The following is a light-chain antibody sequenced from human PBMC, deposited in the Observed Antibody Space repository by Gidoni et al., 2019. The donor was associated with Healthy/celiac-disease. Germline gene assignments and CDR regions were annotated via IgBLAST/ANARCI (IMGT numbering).Light chain of an antibody. CDR3: QQYNYWPRT. J-gene: IGKJ2*01. V-gene: IGKV3-15*01. CDR1: QSVASN. CDR2: GAS. Sequence: EMVMTQSPATLSVSPGERATLSCRASQSVASNLAWYQQKPGQAPRLLIYGASTRATGIPARFSGSGSGTEFTLTISSLQSEDFAVYYCQQYNYWPRTFGQGTKLEIK.